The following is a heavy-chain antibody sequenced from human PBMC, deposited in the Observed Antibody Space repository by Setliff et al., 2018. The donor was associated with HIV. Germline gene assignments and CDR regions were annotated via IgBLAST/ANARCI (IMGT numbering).Heavy chain of an antibody. V-gene: IGHV4-39*07. CDR1: GGSISSSSYY. Sequence: ETLSLTCTVSGGSISSSSYYWGWIRQPPGKGLEWIGSIYYSGSTYYNPSLRSRASVSRDMSSNQFSLRLSSVTAADAAVYYCAAFFVTPMTTQDFWGQGTLVTVSS. CDR3: AAFFVTPMTTQDF. D-gene: IGHD4-4*01. CDR2: IYYSGST. J-gene: IGHJ4*02.